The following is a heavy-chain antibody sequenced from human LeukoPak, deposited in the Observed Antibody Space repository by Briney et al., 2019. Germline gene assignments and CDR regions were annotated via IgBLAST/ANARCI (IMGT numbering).Heavy chain of an antibody. J-gene: IGHJ1*01. Sequence: ASVKVSCKVSGYTLTELSMHWLRQAPGKGLEWMGGFDPEDGETIYAQKFQGRVTMTEDTSTDTAYMELSSLRSEDTAVYYCATDEQWLVAFQHWGQGTLVTVSS. D-gene: IGHD6-19*01. CDR2: FDPEDGET. CDR3: ATDEQWLVAFQH. CDR1: GYTLTELS. V-gene: IGHV1-24*01.